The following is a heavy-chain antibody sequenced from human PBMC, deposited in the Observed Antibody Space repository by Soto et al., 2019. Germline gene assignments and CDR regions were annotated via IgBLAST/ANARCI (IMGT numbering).Heavy chain of an antibody. CDR3: AKDRRAGGNSAFYFDF. CDR1: GFKFSNYA. V-gene: IGHV3-23*01. D-gene: IGHD3-16*01. Sequence: LRLSCAASGFKFSNYAMSWVRQAPGKGLEWVSLISATGGGTYNADSVKGRFTISRDNSHNTLYLQVHSLTAEDTAVYYCAKDRRAGGNSAFYFDFWGQGAQVTVSS. CDR2: ISATGGGT. J-gene: IGHJ4*02.